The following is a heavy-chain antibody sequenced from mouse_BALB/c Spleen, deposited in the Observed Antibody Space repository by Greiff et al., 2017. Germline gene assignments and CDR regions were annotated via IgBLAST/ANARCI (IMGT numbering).Heavy chain of an antibody. J-gene: IGHJ3*01. D-gene: IGHD3-3*01. CDR3: ARVGTGVFAY. Sequence: DVQLQESGPGLVKPSQSLSLTCSVTGYSITSGYYWNWIRQFPGNKLEWMGYISYDGSNNYNPSLKNRISITRDTSKNQFFLKLNSVTTEDTATYYCARVGTGVFAYWGQGTLVTVSA. CDR2: ISYDGSN. V-gene: IGHV3-6*02. CDR1: GYSITSGYY.